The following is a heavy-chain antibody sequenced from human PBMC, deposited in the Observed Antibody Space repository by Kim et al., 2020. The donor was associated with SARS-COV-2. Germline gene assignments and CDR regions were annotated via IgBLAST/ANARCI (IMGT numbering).Heavy chain of an antibody. Sequence: ASVKVSCKASGYSFTTYAINWVRQAPGQGLEWMGWINTNTGNTTYAQGFTGRFVFSLDTSVSTAYLQISSLKAEDTGVYYCARDWEGRRSSPRSWGQGTL. V-gene: IGHV7-4-1*02. CDR1: GYSFTTYA. J-gene: IGHJ4*02. CDR3: ARDWEGRRSSPRS. CDR2: INTNTGNT. D-gene: IGHD6-13*01.